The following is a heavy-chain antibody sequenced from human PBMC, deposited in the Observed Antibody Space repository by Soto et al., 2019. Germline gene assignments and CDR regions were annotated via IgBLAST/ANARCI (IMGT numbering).Heavy chain of an antibody. D-gene: IGHD5-12*01. J-gene: IGHJ6*03. CDR1: GFTFSDYY. CDR2: ISSSGSTI. V-gene: IGHV3-11*01. CDR3: ARGVATVAYYYYYYMNV. Sequence: GGSLRFSCAASGFTFSDYYMSWIRQAPGKGLEWVSYISSSGSTIYYADSVKGRFTISRDNAENSLYLQMNSLRAEDTAVYYCARGVATVAYYYYYYMNVWGKGTTVTVSS.